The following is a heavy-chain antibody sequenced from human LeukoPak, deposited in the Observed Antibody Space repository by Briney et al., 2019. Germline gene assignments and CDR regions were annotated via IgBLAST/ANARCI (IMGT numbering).Heavy chain of an antibody. CDR1: GYTFTSYG. V-gene: IGHV1-18*01. D-gene: IGHD3-10*01. CDR2: ISAYNGNT. Sequence: SSVNVSCKASGYTFTSYGIRWVRQAPGQGLEWMGWISAYNGNTKYAQKLQGRVTMTTDTSTSTAYMELRSLRSDDTAVYYCARGDGSGSPSDFDYWGQGTLVTVSS. J-gene: IGHJ4*02. CDR3: ARGDGSGSPSDFDY.